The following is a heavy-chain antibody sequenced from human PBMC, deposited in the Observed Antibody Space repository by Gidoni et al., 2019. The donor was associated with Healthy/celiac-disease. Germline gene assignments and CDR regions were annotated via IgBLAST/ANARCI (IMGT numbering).Heavy chain of an antibody. J-gene: IGHJ4*02. CDR3: ARDRYDFWSGYHHPFDY. Sequence: QVQLVPSGAEVKNPGDSLQVPCTASGYTFTGYYMHWVRQATGQGLEWMGWINPNSGGTNYAQKFQGWVTMTRDTSISTAYMELSRLRSDDTAVYYCARDRYDFWSGYHHPFDYWGQGTLVTVSS. CDR2: INPNSGGT. V-gene: IGHV1-2*04. D-gene: IGHD3-3*01. CDR1: GYTFTGYY.